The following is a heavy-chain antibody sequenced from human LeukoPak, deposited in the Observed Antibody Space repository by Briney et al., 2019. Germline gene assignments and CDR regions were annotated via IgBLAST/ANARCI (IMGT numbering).Heavy chain of an antibody. J-gene: IGHJ6*03. CDR3: ARLSSGHYYYYYYYMDV. CDR1: GGSISSSSYY. D-gene: IGHD3-10*01. CDR2: IYYSGST. V-gene: IGHV4-39*01. Sequence: SETLSLTCTVSGGSISSSSYYWCWIRQPPGKGLEWIGSIYYSGSTYYNPSLKSRVTISVDTSKNQFSLKLSSVTAADTAVYYCARLSSGHYYYYYYYMDVWGKGTTVTVSS.